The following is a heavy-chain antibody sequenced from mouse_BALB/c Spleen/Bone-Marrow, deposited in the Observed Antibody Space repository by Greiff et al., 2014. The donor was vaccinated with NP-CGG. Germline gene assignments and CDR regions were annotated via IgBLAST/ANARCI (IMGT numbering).Heavy chain of an antibody. J-gene: IGHJ1*01. D-gene: IGHD2-1*01. V-gene: IGHV7-3*02. CDR2: IRNKANGYTT. CDR3: ARDKNYGSYWYFDV. Sequence: EVQLQESGGGLVQPGGSLRLSCATYGFTFTDYYMSWVRQPPGKTLEWLGFIRNKANGYTTEYSASVKGRFTISRDNSQSILYLQMNTLRAEDSATYYCARDKNYGSYWYFDVWGAGTTVTVSS. CDR1: GFTFTDYY.